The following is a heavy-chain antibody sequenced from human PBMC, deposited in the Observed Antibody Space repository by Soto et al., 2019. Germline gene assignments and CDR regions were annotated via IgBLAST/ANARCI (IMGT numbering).Heavy chain of an antibody. CDR2: LYYSGNT. Sequence: PSETLSLTCTVSGGSISPFYWSWVRQPPEKGLEWIGYLYYSGNTNYNPSLKSRVTISVDASKNQVSLRLTSVTAADTAVYYCARVGGVAARTFDYWGQGTVVTVSS. J-gene: IGHJ4*02. CDR1: GGSISPFY. D-gene: IGHD2-15*01. V-gene: IGHV4-59*01. CDR3: ARVGGVAARTFDY.